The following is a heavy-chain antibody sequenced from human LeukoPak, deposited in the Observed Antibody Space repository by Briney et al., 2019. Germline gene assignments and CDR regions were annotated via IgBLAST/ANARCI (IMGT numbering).Heavy chain of an antibody. CDR2: ISSTSNYI. V-gene: IGHV3-21*01. CDR1: GFTFSSYS. J-gene: IGHJ3*02. CDR3: ASFDAFDI. Sequence: GGSLRLSCAASGFTFSSYSMNWVRQAPGKGLEWVSSISSTSNYIYYADSVKGRFTISRDNAKNSLYLQMNSLRAEDTAVYYCASFDAFDIWGQGTMVTVSS.